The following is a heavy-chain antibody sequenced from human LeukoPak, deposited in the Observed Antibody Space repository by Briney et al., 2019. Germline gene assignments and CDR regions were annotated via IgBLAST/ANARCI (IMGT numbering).Heavy chain of an antibody. CDR3: AKSRSGSANWALQIFDN. V-gene: IGHV3-53*01. D-gene: IGHD1-1*01. CDR2: IYSGGST. CDR1: GFTVSSNY. J-gene: IGHJ4*02. Sequence: GGSLRLSCAASGFTVSSNYMSWVRQAPGKGLEWVSVIYSGGSTYYADYVKGRFTISRDNSKNSPFVQMNSLRAEDTAVYFCAKSRSGSANWALQIFDNWGQGTLVTVSS.